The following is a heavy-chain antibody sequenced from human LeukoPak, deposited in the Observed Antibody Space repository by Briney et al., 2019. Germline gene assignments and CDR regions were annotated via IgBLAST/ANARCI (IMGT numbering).Heavy chain of an antibody. CDR1: GGSIRSYS. D-gene: IGHD5-12*01. V-gene: IGHV4-59*08. CDR3: ARHGGETIVAMILHAFDI. Sequence: SETLSLTCTVSGGSIRSYSWSWIRQPPGKGLEWIGYQAYSGSTNYNPSLKSRVTTSVDASQNQISLRLTSVTAADTAVYYCARHGGETIVAMILHAFDIWGHGTVVTVSS. CDR2: QAYSGST. J-gene: IGHJ3*02.